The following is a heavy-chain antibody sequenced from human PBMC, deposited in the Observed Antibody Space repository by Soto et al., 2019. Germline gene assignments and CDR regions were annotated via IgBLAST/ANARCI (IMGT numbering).Heavy chain of an antibody. CDR1: GGSISSYY. V-gene: IGHV4-4*07. Sequence: SETLSLTCTVSGGSISSYYWSWIRQPAGKGLEWIGRIYTSGSTNYNPSLKSRVTMSVDTSKNQFSLKLSSVTAVDTAVYYCARGDIVVVPAATGLYYYYYGMDVWGQGTTVTVSS. CDR3: ARGDIVVVPAATGLYYYYYGMDV. J-gene: IGHJ6*02. CDR2: IYTSGST. D-gene: IGHD2-2*01.